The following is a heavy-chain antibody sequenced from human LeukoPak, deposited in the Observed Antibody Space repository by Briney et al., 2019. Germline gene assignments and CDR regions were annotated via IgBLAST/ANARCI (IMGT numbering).Heavy chain of an antibody. Sequence: SETLSLTCTVSVGSISTYYWSWIRQPPGKGLEWIGYIYYSGSTNYNPSLKSRVTISVDTSKNQFSLNLSSVTAADTAVYYCARSERYNSGWYPYFDYWGQGTLVTVSS. CDR2: IYYSGST. V-gene: IGHV4-59*01. CDR3: ARSERYNSGWYPYFDY. J-gene: IGHJ4*02. CDR1: VGSISTYY. D-gene: IGHD6-19*01.